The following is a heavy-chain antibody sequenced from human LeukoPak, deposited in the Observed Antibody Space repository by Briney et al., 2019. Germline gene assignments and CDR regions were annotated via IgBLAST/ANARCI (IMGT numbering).Heavy chain of an antibody. D-gene: IGHD6-19*01. CDR3: TRQRSGWALDF. Sequence: GESLKISCKGSGYNFTNYGIGWVRQMPGKGLEWMGIIYPADSYTRYSPSFQGHFTISADKSISTAYLQWSSLKAPDTAMYYCTRQRSGWALDFWGQGTLVTVSS. V-gene: IGHV5-51*01. CDR2: IYPADSYT. CDR1: GYNFTNYG. J-gene: IGHJ4*02.